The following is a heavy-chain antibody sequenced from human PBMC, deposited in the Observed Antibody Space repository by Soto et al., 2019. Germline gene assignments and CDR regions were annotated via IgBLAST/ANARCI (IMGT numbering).Heavy chain of an antibody. V-gene: IGHV3-23*01. J-gene: IGHJ4*02. CDR1: GFTFSSYA. Sequence: EVQLLESGGGLVQPGGSLRLSCAASGFTFSSYAMSWVRQAPGKGLEWVSVISGSDGSTYYADSVKGRFTISRDNSKNTVYLQMNSLRAEDTAVYYCAKDPVVGHLPTYDFDYWGQGTLVTVSS. CDR3: AKDPVVGHLPTYDFDY. CDR2: ISGSDGST. D-gene: IGHD2-15*01.